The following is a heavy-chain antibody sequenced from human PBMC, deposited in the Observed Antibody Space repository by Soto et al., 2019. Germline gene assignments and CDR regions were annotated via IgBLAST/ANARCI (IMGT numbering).Heavy chain of an antibody. CDR2: ISYDGSNK. CDR3: ASSGLTLAVEDY. CDR1: GFTFSSYA. V-gene: IGHV3-30-3*01. Sequence: QVQLVESGGGVVQPGRSLRLSCAASGFTFSSYAMHWVRQAPGKGLEWVEVISYDGSNKYYADSVKGRFTISRDNSKNKLYLPMISLIAEDTAVYYCASSGLTLAVEDYWGRGTLVTVAS. D-gene: IGHD6-19*01. J-gene: IGHJ4*02.